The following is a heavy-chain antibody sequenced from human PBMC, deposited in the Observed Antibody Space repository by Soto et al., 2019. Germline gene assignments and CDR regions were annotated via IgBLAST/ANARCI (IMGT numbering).Heavy chain of an antibody. CDR2: IYGGGNGP. Sequence: EVQLLESGGGSVQPGGSLRLSCAATGFTFSDFAMSWVRQAPGKGLEWVSRIYGGGNGPHYADSVKGRVTISRDNSKNTLYLQMNSLRAEDTAVYYCAKMEGMDPWAYSFDYWGQGTLVTVSS. J-gene: IGHJ4*02. CDR3: AKMEGMDPWAYSFDY. CDR1: GFTFSDFA. D-gene: IGHD2-2*03. V-gene: IGHV3-23*01.